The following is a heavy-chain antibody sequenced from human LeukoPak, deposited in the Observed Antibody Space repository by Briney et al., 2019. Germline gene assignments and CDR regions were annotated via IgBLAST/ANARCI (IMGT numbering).Heavy chain of an antibody. J-gene: IGHJ4*02. D-gene: IGHD3-22*01. CDR3: ARDGYYYDSSGYFEPLPQYYFDY. CDR2: IKQDGSEK. CDR1: GFTFSSYW. Sequence: PGGSLRLSCAASGFTFSSYWMSWVRQAPGKGLEWVANIKQDGSEKYYVDSVKGRFTISRDNDKNSLYLQMNSLRAEDTAVYYCARDGYYYDSSGYFEPLPQYYFDYWGQGTLVTVSS. V-gene: IGHV3-7*01.